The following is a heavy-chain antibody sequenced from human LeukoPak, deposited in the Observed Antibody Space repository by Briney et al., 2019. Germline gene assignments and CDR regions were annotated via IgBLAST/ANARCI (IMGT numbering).Heavy chain of an antibody. CDR2: FDPEDGET. Sequence: ASVKVSCKVSGYTLTELSMHWVRQAPGKGLEWMGGFDPEDGETIHAQKFQGRVTMTEDTSTDTAYMELSSLRSEDTAVYYCATGKSTVTTNFDYWGQGTMVTVSS. V-gene: IGHV1-24*01. D-gene: IGHD4-17*01. CDR1: GYTLTELS. J-gene: IGHJ4*02. CDR3: ATGKSTVTTNFDY.